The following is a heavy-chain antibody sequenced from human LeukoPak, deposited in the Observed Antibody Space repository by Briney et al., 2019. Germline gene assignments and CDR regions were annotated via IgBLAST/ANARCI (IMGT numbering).Heavy chain of an antibody. D-gene: IGHD6-19*01. CDR1: GFTFSDYY. Sequence: GGSPRLSCAASGFTFSDYYMNWVRQAPGKGLEWVSSISSSSSYIYYADSLKGRFTISRDNAKNSLYLQMNSLRAEDTAIYYCARDRVAVAGTPIDYWGQGTLVTVSS. CDR3: ARDRVAVAGTPIDY. V-gene: IGHV3-21*01. J-gene: IGHJ4*02. CDR2: ISSSSSYI.